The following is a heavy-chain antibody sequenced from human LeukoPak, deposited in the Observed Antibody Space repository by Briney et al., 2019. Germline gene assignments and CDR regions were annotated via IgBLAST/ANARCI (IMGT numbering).Heavy chain of an antibody. CDR2: VYHSGTT. V-gene: IGHV4-38-2*02. J-gene: IGHJ4*02. Sequence: SETLSLTCTVSGYSISSDDYWGWIRQTPGKGLEWTGIVYHSGTTYYNPSLKSRVTMSVDTAKNPFSLQLTSVTAEDTALYYRTRELAGTTVEDWGQGTLVTVSS. D-gene: IGHD1-1*01. CDR3: TRELAGTTVED. CDR1: GYSISSDDY.